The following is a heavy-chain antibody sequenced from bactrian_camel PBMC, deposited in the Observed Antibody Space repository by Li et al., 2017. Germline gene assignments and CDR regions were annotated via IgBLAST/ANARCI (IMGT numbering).Heavy chain of an antibody. Sequence: HVQLVESGGGSVQAGGSQRLSCAASGYTYSSYCMGWFRQAPGKEREGVAVIDSDGLAKYADSVKGRFTISRDNAKNSVYLQMNSLKPEDTAMYYCAADLERGWSKPLATRASYKYWGQGTQVTVS. CDR1: GYTYSSYC. D-gene: IGHD6*01. CDR3: AADLERGWSKPLATRASYKY. CDR2: IDSDGLA. V-gene: IGHV3S53*01. J-gene: IGHJ4*01.